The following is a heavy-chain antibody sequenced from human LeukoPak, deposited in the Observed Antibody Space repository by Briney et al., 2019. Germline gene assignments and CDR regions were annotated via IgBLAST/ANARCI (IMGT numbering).Heavy chain of an antibody. D-gene: IGHD3-9*01. CDR1: GYTFTSYG. V-gene: IGHV1-18*01. Sequence: ASVKVSCKASGYTFTSYGISWVRQAPGQGLEWMGWISAYNGNTNYAQKLQGRVTMTTDTSTSTAYMELRSLRSDDTAVYYCARDTPQLYDILTDPLLDYWGQGTLVTVSS. CDR3: ARDTPQLYDILTDPLLDY. CDR2: ISAYNGNT. J-gene: IGHJ4*02.